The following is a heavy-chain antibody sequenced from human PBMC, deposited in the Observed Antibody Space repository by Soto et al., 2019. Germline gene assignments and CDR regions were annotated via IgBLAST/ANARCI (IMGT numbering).Heavy chain of an antibody. D-gene: IGHD6-19*01. J-gene: IGHJ3*02. Sequence: PGGSLRLSCAASGFTVSSNYVSWVRQAPGKGLEWVSVIFTGGSTYYADSVKGRFTISRHSSKNTVYLQMNSLRAEDTAVYYCARDRYSSGWLDAFDIWGQGTMVTVSS. V-gene: IGHV3-53*04. CDR2: IFTGGST. CDR1: GFTVSSNY. CDR3: ARDRYSSGWLDAFDI.